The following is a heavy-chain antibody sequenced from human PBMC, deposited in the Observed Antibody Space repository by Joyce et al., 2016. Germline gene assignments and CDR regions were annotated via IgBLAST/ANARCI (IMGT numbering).Heavy chain of an antibody. CDR1: GGTFRTYA. J-gene: IGHJ5*02. Sequence: QVQLVQSGAEVKKPGSSVKVSCKASGGTFRTYAISWVRQAPGQGLEWMGGISPVFGTTNYAQKFQGRVTITADESTSTVYMDLTSLRSDDTAVYYCARDFQPLCSSGTCYNWFDPWGQGTLVTVSS. D-gene: IGHD2-15*01. CDR3: ARDFQPLCSSGTCYNWFDP. V-gene: IGHV1-69*12. CDR2: ISPVFGTT.